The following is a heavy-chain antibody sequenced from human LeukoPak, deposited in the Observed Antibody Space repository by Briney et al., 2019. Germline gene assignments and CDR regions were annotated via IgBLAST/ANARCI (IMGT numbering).Heavy chain of an antibody. D-gene: IGHD3-10*01. Sequence: GGSLRLSYAASGFTFSSYSMNWVRQAPGKGLEWVSSISSSSSYIYYADSVKGRFTISRDNAKNSLYLQMNSLRAEDTAVYYCAGEHFNYYGSGSYYYHWGQGTLVTVSS. CDR2: ISSSSSYI. V-gene: IGHV3-21*01. J-gene: IGHJ5*02. CDR3: AGEHFNYYGSGSYYYH. CDR1: GFTFSSYS.